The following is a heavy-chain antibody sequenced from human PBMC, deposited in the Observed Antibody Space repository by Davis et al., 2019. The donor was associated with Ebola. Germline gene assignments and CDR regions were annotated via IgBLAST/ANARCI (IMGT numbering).Heavy chain of an antibody. V-gene: IGHV3-21*01. CDR3: ARATFGYNSGWYADY. J-gene: IGHJ4*02. D-gene: IGHD6-19*01. Sequence: SAKGRFTISRDNAKNSLYLQMNSLRAEDTAVYYCARATFGYNSGWYADYWGQGTLVTVSS.